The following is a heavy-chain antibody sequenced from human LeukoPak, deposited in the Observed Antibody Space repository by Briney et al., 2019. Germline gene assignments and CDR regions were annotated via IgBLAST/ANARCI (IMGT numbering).Heavy chain of an antibody. Sequence: GGSLRLSCAASGFIFSSYWMSWVRQAPGKGLEWVANIKQDGSEKYYVDSVKGRFTISRDNAKNSLYLQMNSLRAEDTAVYYCARDLYCSSTSCYTEMAAAGNGEAYWGQGTLVTVSS. CDR1: GFIFSSYW. J-gene: IGHJ4*02. CDR2: IKQDGSEK. V-gene: IGHV3-7*01. D-gene: IGHD2-2*02. CDR3: ARDLYCSSTSCYTEMAAAGNGEAY.